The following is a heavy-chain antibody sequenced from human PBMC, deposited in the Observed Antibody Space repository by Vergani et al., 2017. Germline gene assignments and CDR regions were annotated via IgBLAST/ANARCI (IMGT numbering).Heavy chain of an antibody. Sequence: QVTLKESGPVLVKPTETLTLTCTVSGFSLSNARMGVSWIRQPPGKALEWLAHIFSNDEKSYSTSLKSRLTISKDTSKSQVVLTMTNMDPVDTATYYCARDRGGRLRYFDRYYYYGMDVWGQGTTVTVSS. CDR2: IFSNDEK. J-gene: IGHJ6*02. CDR1: GFSLSNARMG. CDR3: ARDRGGRLRYFDRYYYYGMDV. D-gene: IGHD3-9*01. V-gene: IGHV2-26*01.